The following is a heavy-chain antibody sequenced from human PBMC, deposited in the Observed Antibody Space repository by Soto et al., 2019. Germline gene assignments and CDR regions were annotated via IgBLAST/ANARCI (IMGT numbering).Heavy chain of an antibody. CDR1: GFTFSSYG. D-gene: IGHD6-19*01. V-gene: IGHV3-30*18. Sequence: QVQLVESGGGVVQPGRSLRLSCVVSGFTFSSYGMHWVRQAPGKGLEWVAFISYDGSNEYYAGSVKGRFTISRDNSKNTLYLQMNNLSAEDTAVYYCTKDRGNLGWYDYWGQGTLVTVSS. J-gene: IGHJ4*02. CDR3: TKDRGNLGWYDY. CDR2: ISYDGSNE.